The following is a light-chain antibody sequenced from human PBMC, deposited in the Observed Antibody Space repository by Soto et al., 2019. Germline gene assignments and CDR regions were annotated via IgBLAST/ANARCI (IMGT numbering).Light chain of an antibody. Sequence: EIVMTQSPATLSVSPGERATLSCRASQSVSSNLAWYQQKPGQAPRLLIYGAATRATGIPARFSGSGSGIECTITISSLQSEDFAVYYCQQYNNWPSLTFGGGTKVEIK. CDR3: QQYNNWPSLT. CDR2: GAA. CDR1: QSVSSN. V-gene: IGKV3-15*01. J-gene: IGKJ4*01.